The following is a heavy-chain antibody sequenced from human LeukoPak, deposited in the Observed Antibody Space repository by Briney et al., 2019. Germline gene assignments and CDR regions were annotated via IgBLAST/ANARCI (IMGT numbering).Heavy chain of an antibody. CDR2: ICYSGST. Sequence: SETLSLTCTVSGGSISSSSYCWGWIRQPPGKGLEWIGSICYSGSTYYNPSLKSRVTMSVDTSKNQFSLKLSSVTAADTAVYYCATYLRAMMALDYWGQGTLVTVSS. CDR3: ATYLRAMMALDY. V-gene: IGHV4-39*01. J-gene: IGHJ4*02. D-gene: IGHD3-10*01. CDR1: GGSISSSSYC.